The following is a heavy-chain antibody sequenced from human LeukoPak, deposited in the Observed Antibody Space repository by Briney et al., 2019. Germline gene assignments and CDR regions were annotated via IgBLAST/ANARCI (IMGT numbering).Heavy chain of an antibody. CDR3: ARQLYGDYGGNGVLDY. CDR1: GGSISSSSYY. Sequence: PSETLSLTCTVSGGSISSSSYYWGWIRQPPGKGLEWIGYIYYSGSTNYNPSLKSRVTISVDTSKNQFSLKLSSVTAADTAVYYCARQLYGDYGGNGVLDYWGQGTLVTVSS. D-gene: IGHD4-23*01. J-gene: IGHJ4*02. V-gene: IGHV4-61*05. CDR2: IYYSGST.